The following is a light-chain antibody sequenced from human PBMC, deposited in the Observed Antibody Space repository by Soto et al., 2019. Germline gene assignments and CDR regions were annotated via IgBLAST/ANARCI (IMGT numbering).Light chain of an antibody. CDR2: GNI. Sequence: QSGLRLPPSGSGTPEQRVTMSCTWSSSNIGAGYDVHWYQQRPGTAPKLLIFGNINRPSGVPDRFSGSKSGTSASLAITGLQAEDEGDYYCQSYDSTLSARYVFGTGSKVTVL. V-gene: IGLV1-40*01. CDR1: SSNIGAGYD. CDR3: QSYDSTLSARYV. J-gene: IGLJ1*01.